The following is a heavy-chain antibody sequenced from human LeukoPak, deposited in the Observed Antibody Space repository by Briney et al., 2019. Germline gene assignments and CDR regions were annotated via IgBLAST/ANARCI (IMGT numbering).Heavy chain of an antibody. Sequence: GGSLRLSCAASGFTFSSYSMNWVRQAPGKGLEWVSSISSSSSYIYYADSVKGRFTISRDNAKNSLYLQMNSLRAEDTAVYYCAREDFWSGYSNWFDPWGQGTLVTVSS. CDR2: ISSSSSYI. D-gene: IGHD3-3*01. J-gene: IGHJ5*02. CDR3: AREDFWSGYSNWFDP. CDR1: GFTFSSYS. V-gene: IGHV3-21*01.